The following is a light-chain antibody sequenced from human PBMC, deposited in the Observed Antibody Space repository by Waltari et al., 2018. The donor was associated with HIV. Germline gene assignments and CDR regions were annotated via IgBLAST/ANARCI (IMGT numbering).Light chain of an antibody. CDR3: QQYYNYPRT. J-gene: IGKJ1*01. CDR2: GAR. Sequence: AIQMTQSPSSFSASTGDRVTITCRASQGISNYLAWFLQKPGKAPKVLIYGARNVQSGVPSRFSGSASGTNFTLTISCLQSEDFATYYCQQYYNYPRTFGQGTKVEIK. V-gene: IGKV1-8*01. CDR1: QGISNY.